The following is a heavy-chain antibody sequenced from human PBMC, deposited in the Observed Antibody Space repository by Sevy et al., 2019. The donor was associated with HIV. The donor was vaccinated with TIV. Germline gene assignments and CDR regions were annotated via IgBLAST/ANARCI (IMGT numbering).Heavy chain of an antibody. CDR3: AREGGHTSAWTPGTY. CDR1: GFSFNTHA. J-gene: IGHJ4*02. CDR2: ISYDGSAK. Sequence: GGSLRLSCAASGFSFNTHAMHWVRQAPGKGLDWVALISYDGSAKYYADSVKGRFTVSRDDSKNTLYLQMNSLRPEDSAVYYCAREGGHTSAWTPGTYWGQGTQVTASS. V-gene: IGHV3-30-3*01. D-gene: IGHD2-2*01.